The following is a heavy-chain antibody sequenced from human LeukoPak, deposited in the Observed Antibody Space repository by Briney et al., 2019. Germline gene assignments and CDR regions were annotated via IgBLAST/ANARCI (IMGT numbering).Heavy chain of an antibody. V-gene: IGHV3-53*01. Sequence: VGSLRLSCAASGFSVSDNFMSWVRRAPGKGLEWVSVIFTSGGAFYADSVKGRFTVFRDNSKNTLYLQMNGLRADDTAIYYCARWSYPWGRGTLVTVSS. D-gene: IGHD1-26*01. CDR1: GFSVSDNF. J-gene: IGHJ5*02. CDR3: ARWSYP. CDR2: IFTSGGA.